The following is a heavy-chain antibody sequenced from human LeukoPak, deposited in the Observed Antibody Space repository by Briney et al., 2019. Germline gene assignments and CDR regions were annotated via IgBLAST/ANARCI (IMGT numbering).Heavy chain of an antibody. J-gene: IGHJ6*02. V-gene: IGHV1-69*13. D-gene: IGHD6-19*01. CDR3: ARSLQASKAVAAHYGMDV. Sequence: ASVKVSCKASGGTFSSYAVSWVRQAPGQGLEWMGGIIPIFGTANYAQKFQGRVTITADGSTSTAYMELSSLRSEDTAVYYCARSLQASKAVAAHYGMDVWGQGTTVTVSS. CDR2: IIPIFGTA. CDR1: GGTFSSYA.